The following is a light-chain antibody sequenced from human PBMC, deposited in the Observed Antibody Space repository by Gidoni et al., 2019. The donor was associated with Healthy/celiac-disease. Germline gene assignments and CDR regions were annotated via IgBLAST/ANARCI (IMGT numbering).Light chain of an antibody. V-gene: IGKV3-15*01. J-gene: IGKJ1*01. CDR3: QQYKNWTMWT. Sequence: EKVMTQSPATLSVSTGERDTLPCRASQSESSNLDWYQQKPGQAHRPLIYGESTRATGITARLSGSGSGTELNLTLSSMQSEDVEVDYCQQYKNWTMWTFGQGTKVEIK. CDR2: GES. CDR1: QSESSN.